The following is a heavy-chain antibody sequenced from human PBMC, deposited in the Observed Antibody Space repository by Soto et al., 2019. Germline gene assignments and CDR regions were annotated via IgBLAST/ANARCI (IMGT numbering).Heavy chain of an antibody. D-gene: IGHD1-26*01. CDR3: ARERDSGSYPRNYYYGMDV. Sequence: AASVKVSCKASGGTFSSYAISWVRQAPGQGLEWMGGIIPIFGTANYAQKFQGRVTITADESTSTAYMELSSLRSEDTAVYYCARERDSGSYPRNYYYGMDVWGQGTTVTVS. CDR1: GGTFSSYA. V-gene: IGHV1-69*13. J-gene: IGHJ6*02. CDR2: IIPIFGTA.